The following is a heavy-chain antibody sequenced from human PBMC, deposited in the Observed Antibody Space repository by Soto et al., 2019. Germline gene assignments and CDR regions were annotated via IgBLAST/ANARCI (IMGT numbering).Heavy chain of an antibody. D-gene: IGHD6-6*01. CDR1: GFTLSGYA. CDR2: ISSNGVCT. CDR3: ARRARPDFYYMDV. J-gene: IGHJ6*03. V-gene: IGHV3-64*01. Sequence: EVQLAESGGGLAQPGGSLRLSCAASGFTLSGYAMDWVRQAPGKGLEYFSGISSNGVCTYYANSVQGRFTISRDNSKNTVYLQMGSLRPEDMAVYYCARRARPDFYYMDVWGKGTTVTVSS.